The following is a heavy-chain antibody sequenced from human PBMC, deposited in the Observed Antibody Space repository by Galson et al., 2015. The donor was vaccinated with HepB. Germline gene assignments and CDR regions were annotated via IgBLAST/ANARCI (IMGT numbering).Heavy chain of an antibody. CDR2: INAGNGNT. J-gene: IGHJ4*02. D-gene: IGHD6-19*01. CDR3: AREGSGWYGVDY. Sequence: SVKVSCKASGYTFTSYAMHWVRQAPGQRLEWMGWINAGNGNTKYSQKFQGRVTITRDTSASTAYMELSSLRSEDTAVYYCAREGSGWYGVDYWGQGTLVTVSS. V-gene: IGHV1-3*01. CDR1: GYTFTSYA.